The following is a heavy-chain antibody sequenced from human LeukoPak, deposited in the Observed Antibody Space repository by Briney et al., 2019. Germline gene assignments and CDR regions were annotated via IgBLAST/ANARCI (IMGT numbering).Heavy chain of an antibody. D-gene: IGHD4-11*01. J-gene: IGHJ2*01. CDR3: ARQYSSSWYSDL. CDR2: MYYSGGT. V-gene: IGHV4-59*08. Sequence: SETLSLTCTVSGGSVSSYYWSWIRQPPGKGLEWIGYMYYSGGTNYNPSLKSRVTISVDTSKNQFSLRLSSVTAADTAVYYCARQYSSSWYSDLWGRGTLVTVSS. CDR1: GGSVSSYY.